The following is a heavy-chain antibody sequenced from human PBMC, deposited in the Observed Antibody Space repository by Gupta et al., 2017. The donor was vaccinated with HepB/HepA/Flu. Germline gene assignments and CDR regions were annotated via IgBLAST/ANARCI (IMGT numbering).Heavy chain of an antibody. J-gene: IGHJ5*02. D-gene: IGHD2-15*01. Sequence: QLQLQESGPGLVKPSETLSLTCTVSGGSISRSSYYWGWIRQPPGKGLELIGSIYYSGSTYYTPSLKSRFTISVDTSKNQFSLKLSSVTAADTAVYYCAARVDCSGGSCSETNWFDPWGQGTLVTVSS. CDR3: AARVDCSGGSCSETNWFDP. CDR1: GGSISRSSYY. CDR2: IYYSGST. V-gene: IGHV4-39*01.